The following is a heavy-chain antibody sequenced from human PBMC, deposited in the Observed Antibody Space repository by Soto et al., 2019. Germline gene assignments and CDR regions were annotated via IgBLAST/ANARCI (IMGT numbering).Heavy chain of an antibody. J-gene: IGHJ4*02. D-gene: IGHD3-9*01. CDR3: ARHATYYDSLSGYYFDY. CDR1: GYTFTGYR. Sequence: GESLKISCQASGYTFTGYRIAWVRQLPGKGLEWMAIINPGDSETKYSASFQGQVTISADKSINTAYLQWSSLKASDTAMYFCARHATYYDSLSGYYFDYWGQGTQVTVSS. CDR2: INPGDSET. V-gene: IGHV5-51*01.